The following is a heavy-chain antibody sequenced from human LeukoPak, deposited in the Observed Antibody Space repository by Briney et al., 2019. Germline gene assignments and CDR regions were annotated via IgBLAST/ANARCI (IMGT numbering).Heavy chain of an antibody. J-gene: IGHJ4*02. CDR2: IKQDGSEK. Sequence: GGSLRLSCAASGFTFSSYGMSRVRQAPGKGLEGVANIKQDGSEKYYVDSVKGRFTISRDNARNSLFLQMNSLRAEDTAVYYCARETSSGWADYWGQGTLVTVSS. CDR1: GFTFSSYG. V-gene: IGHV3-7*01. D-gene: IGHD6-19*01. CDR3: ARETSSGWADY.